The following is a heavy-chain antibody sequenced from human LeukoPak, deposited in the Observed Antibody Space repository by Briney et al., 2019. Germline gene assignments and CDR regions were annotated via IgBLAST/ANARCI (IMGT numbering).Heavy chain of an antibody. J-gene: IGHJ4*02. CDR3: ASVAIAAAGDFDY. D-gene: IGHD6-13*01. CDR2: IKQDGSEK. CDR1: GFTFSSYW. V-gene: IGHV3-7*01. Sequence: GGSLRLSCAASGFTFSSYWMSWVCQAPGKGLEWVANIKQDGSEKYYVDSVKGRFTISRDNAKNSLYLQMNSLGAEDTAVYYCASVAIAAAGDFDYWGQGTLVTVSS.